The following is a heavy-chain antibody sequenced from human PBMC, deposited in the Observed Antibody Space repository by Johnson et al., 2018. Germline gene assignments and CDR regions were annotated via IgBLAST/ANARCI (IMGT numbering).Heavy chain of an antibody. J-gene: IGHJ6*03. CDR1: GFTFSSYA. CDR2: ISYDGSNK. Sequence: QVQLQESGGGVVQPGRSLRLSCAASGFTFSSYAMHWVRQAPGKGLEWVAVISYDGSNKYYADSVKGRFTISRDNSKNTLYLQMNSLRAEDTAVYYYARDFTTVYYYYYYMDVWGKGTTVTVSS. CDR3: ARDFTTVYYYYYYMDV. D-gene: IGHD4-17*01. V-gene: IGHV3-30-3*01.